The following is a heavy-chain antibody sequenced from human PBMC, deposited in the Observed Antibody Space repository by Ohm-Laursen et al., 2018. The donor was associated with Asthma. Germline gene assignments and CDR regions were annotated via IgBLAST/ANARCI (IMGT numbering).Heavy chain of an antibody. Sequence: GASVKVSCKASGYTFTGYYMHWVRQAPGQGLEWMGRINPNSGGTNYAQKLQGRVTMTTDTSTSTAYMELRSLRSDDTAVYYCARDLYYYGSGSYYPPYYYYGKDVWGQGTTVTVSS. CDR3: ARDLYYYGSGSYYPPYYYYGKDV. CDR1: GYTFTGYY. V-gene: IGHV1-2*06. CDR2: INPNSGGT. J-gene: IGHJ6*02. D-gene: IGHD3-10*01.